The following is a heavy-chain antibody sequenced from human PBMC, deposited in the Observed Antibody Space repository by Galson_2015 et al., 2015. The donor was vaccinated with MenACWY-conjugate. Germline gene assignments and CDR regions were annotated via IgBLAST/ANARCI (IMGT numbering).Heavy chain of an antibody. V-gene: IGHV3-53*01. D-gene: IGHD3-3*01. Sequence: SLRLSCAASGITVTSHYMSWVRQAPGKGLEWVSIIYKDGTTYYADSVKGRFTISRDNSKKMFYLQMDSLRAEDASVYYCARDRGLGWLYYWGQGTLVTVSS. CDR2: IYKDGTT. J-gene: IGHJ4*02. CDR3: ARDRGLGWLYY. CDR1: GITVTSHY.